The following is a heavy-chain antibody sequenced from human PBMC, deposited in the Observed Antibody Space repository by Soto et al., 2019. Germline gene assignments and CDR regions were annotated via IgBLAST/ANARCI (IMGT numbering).Heavy chain of an antibody. V-gene: IGHV4-30-4*01. Sequence: SETLSLTCTVSGGSISSGDYYWSRIRQPPGKGLEWIGYIYYSGSTYYNPSLKSRVTISVDTSKNQSSLKLSSVTAADTAVYYCARGHDILTGYYPYYGMDVWGQGTTVTVSS. CDR1: GGSISSGDYY. CDR3: ARGHDILTGYYPYYGMDV. J-gene: IGHJ6*02. D-gene: IGHD3-9*01. CDR2: IYYSGST.